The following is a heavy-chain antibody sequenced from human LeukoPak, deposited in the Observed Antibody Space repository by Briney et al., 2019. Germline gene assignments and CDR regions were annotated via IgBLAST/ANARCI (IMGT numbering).Heavy chain of an antibody. CDR3: ARGQREYSSSSRYFDY. Sequence: PSETLSLTCTVSGGSISSYHWSWIRQPPGKGLEWIGYIYYSGSTNYNPPLKSRVTISVDTSKNQFSLKLSSVTAADTAVYYCARGQREYSSSSRYFDYWGQGTLVTVSS. CDR2: IYYSGST. D-gene: IGHD6-6*01. CDR1: GGSISSYH. V-gene: IGHV4-59*01. J-gene: IGHJ4*02.